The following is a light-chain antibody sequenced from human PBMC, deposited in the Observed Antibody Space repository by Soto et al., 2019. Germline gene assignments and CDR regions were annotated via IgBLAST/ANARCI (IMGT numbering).Light chain of an antibody. Sequence: QTVETQEPSFSVSPGRTVTLTCGLSSGSVSTSYYPSWYQQTPGQAPRTLIYSTNTRSSGVPDRFSGSILGNKAALTITGAQADDESDYYCVLYMGSAWVFGGGTKLTVL. CDR2: STN. V-gene: IGLV8-61*01. CDR1: SGSVSTSYY. J-gene: IGLJ3*02. CDR3: VLYMGSAWV.